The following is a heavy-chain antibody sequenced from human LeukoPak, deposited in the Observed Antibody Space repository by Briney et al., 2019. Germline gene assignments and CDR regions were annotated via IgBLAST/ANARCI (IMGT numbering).Heavy chain of an antibody. CDR1: GGSISSYY. Sequence: PSETLSLTCTASGGSISSYYWSWIRQPPGKGLEWIGYIYYSGSTNYNPSLKSRVTISVDTSKNQFPLKLSSVTAADTAVYYCARNDYGDPPFDYWGQGTLVTASS. D-gene: IGHD4-17*01. CDR3: ARNDYGDPPFDY. V-gene: IGHV4-59*01. CDR2: IYYSGST. J-gene: IGHJ4*02.